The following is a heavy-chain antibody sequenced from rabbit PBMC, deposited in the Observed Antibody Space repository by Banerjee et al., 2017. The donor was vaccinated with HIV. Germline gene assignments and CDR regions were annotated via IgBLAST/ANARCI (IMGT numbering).Heavy chain of an antibody. J-gene: IGHJ4*01. D-gene: IGHD4-1*01. CDR1: GSDINSRH. CDR2: IYADRGST. V-gene: IGHV1S7*01. Sequence: QLEETGGGLVQPGESLKLSCKASGSDINSRHMGWVRQAPGKGLEWIGIIYADRGSTDYASWVNGRFTISSDNAQNTVDLQMNSLTAADTATYFCTKTYGSAWDLWGPGTLVTVS. CDR3: TKTYGSAWDL.